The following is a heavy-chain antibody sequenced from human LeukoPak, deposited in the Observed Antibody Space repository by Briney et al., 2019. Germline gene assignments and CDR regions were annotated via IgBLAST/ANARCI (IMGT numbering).Heavy chain of an antibody. J-gene: IGHJ4*02. Sequence: GGSLRLSCAASGFTFSSYGMHWVRQAPGKGLEWVAVISYDGSNKYYADSVKGRFTISRDNSKNTLYLQMNSLRAEDTAVYYCAKALGNSGNYWGQGTLVTVSS. CDR1: GFTFSSYG. D-gene: IGHD4-23*01. V-gene: IGHV3-30*18. CDR2: ISYDGSNK. CDR3: AKALGNSGNY.